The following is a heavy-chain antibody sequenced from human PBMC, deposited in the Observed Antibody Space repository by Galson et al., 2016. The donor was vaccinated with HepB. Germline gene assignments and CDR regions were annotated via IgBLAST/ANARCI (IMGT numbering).Heavy chain of an antibody. Sequence: SLRLSCAASGSTFSDYAMSWVRQAPGKGLEWVSAISGSGTNTYYADSVKGRFTISRDPSNTVYLQMNSLRAEDTALYYCARDRAMCNWNKAYYYYGMDVWGQGTTVTVSS. D-gene: IGHD1/OR15-1a*01. CDR3: ARDRAMCNWNKAYYYYGMDV. V-gene: IGHV3-23*01. CDR1: GSTFSDYA. J-gene: IGHJ6*02. CDR2: ISGSGTNT.